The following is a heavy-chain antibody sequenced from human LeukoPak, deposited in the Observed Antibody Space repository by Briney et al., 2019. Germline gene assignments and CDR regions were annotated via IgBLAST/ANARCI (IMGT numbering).Heavy chain of an antibody. D-gene: IGHD3-22*01. CDR3: ARGKIYDSSGYYRGATGCFIY. J-gene: IGHJ4*02. CDR1: GGSISSGGYY. Sequence: PSQTLSLTCTVSGGSISSGGYYWSWIRQHPGKGLEWIGYIYYSGSTYYNPSLKSRVTISVDTSKNQFSLKLSSVTAADTAVYYCARGKIYDSSGYYRGATGCFIYWGQGTLVTVSS. V-gene: IGHV4-31*02. CDR2: IYYSGST.